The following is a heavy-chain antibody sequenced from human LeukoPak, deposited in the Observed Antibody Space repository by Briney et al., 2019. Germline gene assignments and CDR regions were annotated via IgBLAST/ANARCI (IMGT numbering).Heavy chain of an antibody. CDR3: AKDRYSSSWYWFDP. CDR2: ISYDGSNK. CDR1: GFTFSSYG. J-gene: IGHJ5*02. D-gene: IGHD6-13*01. V-gene: IGHV3-30*18. Sequence: GRSLRLSCAASGFTFSSYGMHWVRQAPGKGLEWVAAISYDGSNKYYADSVKGRFTISRDNSKNTLYLQMNSLRAEDTAVYYCAKDRYSSSWYWFDPWGQGTLVTVSS.